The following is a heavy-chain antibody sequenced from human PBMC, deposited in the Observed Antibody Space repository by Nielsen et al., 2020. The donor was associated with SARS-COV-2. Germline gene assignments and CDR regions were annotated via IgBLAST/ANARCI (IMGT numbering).Heavy chain of an antibody. CDR2: ISSSSSYI. Sequence: GESLKISCAASGFTFSSYSMNWVRQAPGKGLEWVSSISSSSSYIYYADSVKGRFTISRDNAKNSLYLQMNSLRAEDTAVYYCARVLAAGTFSSTANFDYWGQGTLVTVSS. D-gene: IGHD6-13*01. J-gene: IGHJ4*02. V-gene: IGHV3-21*01. CDR3: ARVLAAGTFSSTANFDY. CDR1: GFTFSSYS.